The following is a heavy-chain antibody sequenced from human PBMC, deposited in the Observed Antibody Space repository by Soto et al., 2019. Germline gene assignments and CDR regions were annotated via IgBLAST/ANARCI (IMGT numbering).Heavy chain of an antibody. J-gene: IGHJ3*02. Sequence: GGSLRLSCAASGFTFSSYSMNWVRQAPGKGLEWVSSISSSSSYIYYADSVKGRFTISRDNAKNSLYLQMNSLRAEDTAVYYCARVASCYNPLCGAFDIWGQGTMVTVSS. CDR2: ISSSSSYI. V-gene: IGHV3-21*01. CDR3: ARVASCYNPLCGAFDI. D-gene: IGHD2-2*02. CDR1: GFTFSSYS.